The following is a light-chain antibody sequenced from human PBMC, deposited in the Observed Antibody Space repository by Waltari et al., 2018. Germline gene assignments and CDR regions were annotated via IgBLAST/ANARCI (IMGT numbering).Light chain of an antibody. CDR3: QQRSNWPPWT. J-gene: IGKJ1*01. CDR2: DAS. CDR1: QRVSSY. V-gene: IGKV3-11*01. Sequence: TQSPATLSLSPGERATLSCRASQRVSSYLAWYQQKPGQSPRLLIYDASNRATGIPARFSGSGSGTDFTLTISSLEPEDFAVYYCQQRSNWPPWTFGQGTKVEIK.